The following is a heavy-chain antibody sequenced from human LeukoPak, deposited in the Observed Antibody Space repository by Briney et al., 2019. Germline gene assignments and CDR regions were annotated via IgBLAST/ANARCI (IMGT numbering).Heavy chain of an antibody. Sequence: GGSLRLSCAVSGFTFSDYYMSWIRQAPGKGLEWVSYISSGGSTISHADSVKGRFTISRDNAENSLYLQMNSLRAEDTAVYYCARRAAAGRCFDQWGQGTLVTVSS. J-gene: IGHJ4*02. CDR1: GFTFSDYY. V-gene: IGHV3-11*01. D-gene: IGHD6-13*01. CDR2: ISSGGSTI. CDR3: ARRAAAGRCFDQ.